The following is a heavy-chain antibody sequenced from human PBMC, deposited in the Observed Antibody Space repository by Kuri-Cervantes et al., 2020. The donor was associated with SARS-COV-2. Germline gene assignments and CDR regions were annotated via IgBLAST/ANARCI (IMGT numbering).Heavy chain of an antibody. CDR2: IYHSGST. Sequence: SETLSLTCTVSGGSISSGGYSWSWIRQPPGKGLEWIGYIYHSGSTYYNPSLKSRVTISVDTSKNQFSLKLSSVTAADTAVYYCASTAYCGGDCYSSFDYWGQGALVTVSS. CDR3: ASTAYCGGDCYSSFDY. J-gene: IGHJ4*02. D-gene: IGHD2-21*01. V-gene: IGHV4-30-2*01. CDR1: GGSISSGGYS.